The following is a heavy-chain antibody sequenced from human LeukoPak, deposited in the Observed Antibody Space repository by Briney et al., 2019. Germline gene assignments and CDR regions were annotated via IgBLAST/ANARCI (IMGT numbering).Heavy chain of an antibody. J-gene: IGHJ4*02. CDR1: GFTFRTYW. V-gene: IGHV3-74*01. CDR3: AKEYYDILTGYLTS. Sequence: GGSLRLSCAVSGFTFRTYWMHWVRQVPGEGLVWVSRINEDGSITNYADSVKGRFSISRDNAKNTLYLQMNSLRAEDTAVYYCAKEYYDILTGYLTSWGQGTLVTVSS. CDR2: INEDGSIT. D-gene: IGHD3-9*01.